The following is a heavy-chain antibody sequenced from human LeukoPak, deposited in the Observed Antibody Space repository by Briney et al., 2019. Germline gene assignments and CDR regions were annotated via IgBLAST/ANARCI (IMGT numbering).Heavy chain of an antibody. Sequence: SETLSLTCTVSGGSISSSSYYWGWIRQPPGKGLEWIGSIYYSGSTYYKPSLKSRVTISVDTSKNQFSLQLNSVTAADTAVYYCAKSRGGSWNFDYWGQGTLVTVSS. CDR2: IYYSGST. V-gene: IGHV4-39*01. D-gene: IGHD2-15*01. CDR3: AKSRGGSWNFDY. CDR1: GGSISSSSYY. J-gene: IGHJ4*02.